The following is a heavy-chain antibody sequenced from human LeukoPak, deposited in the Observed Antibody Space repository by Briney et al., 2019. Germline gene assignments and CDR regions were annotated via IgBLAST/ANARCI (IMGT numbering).Heavy chain of an antibody. D-gene: IGHD1-14*01. CDR3: AKGSRTSLEY. J-gene: IGHJ4*02. CDR2: ISRNSGTL. V-gene: IGHV3-9*01. CDR1: GFTFDDYA. Sequence: GGSLRLSCAASGFTFDDYAMRWVRQAPGKGLEWVSGISRNSGTLGYADSVKGRFTISRDNAKNSLYLQMNSLRADDTALYYCAKGSRTSLEYWGQGTLVTVSS.